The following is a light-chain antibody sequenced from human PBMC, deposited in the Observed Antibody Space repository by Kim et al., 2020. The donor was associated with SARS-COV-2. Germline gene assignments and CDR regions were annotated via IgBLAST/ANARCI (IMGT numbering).Light chain of an antibody. V-gene: IGLV3-19*01. CDR2: AKD. Sequence: VALGQTVRTTCQGDSLRKYYATWYQQKARQAPVLVFYAKDKRPSGVPDRFSGSTSGNTASLTITGAQAADEADYYCKSRDSRGQVLFGGGTQLTVL. J-gene: IGLJ2*01. CDR3: KSRDSRGQVL. CDR1: SLRKYY.